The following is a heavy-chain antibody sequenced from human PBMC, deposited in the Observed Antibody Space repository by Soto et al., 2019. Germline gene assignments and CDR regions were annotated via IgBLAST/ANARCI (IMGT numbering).Heavy chain of an antibody. CDR2: IWYDGSNK. CDR3: ARDASGDYVARLRASLKLYYFDY. D-gene: IGHD4-17*01. Sequence: GGSLSLSCAASGFTFSSYGMHWVRQAPGKGLEWVAVIWYDGSNKYYADSVKGRFTISRDNSKNTLYLQMNSLRAEDTAVYYCARDASGDYVARLRASLKLYYFDYWGQGTLVTVSS. J-gene: IGHJ4*02. CDR1: GFTFSSYG. V-gene: IGHV3-33*01.